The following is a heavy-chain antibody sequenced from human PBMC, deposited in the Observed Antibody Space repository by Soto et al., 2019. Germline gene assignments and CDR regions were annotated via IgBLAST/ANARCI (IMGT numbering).Heavy chain of an antibody. CDR1: GFTFSSYA. CDR3: ALEMATILGDY. Sequence: QVQLVESGGGVVQPGRSLRLSCAASGFTFSSYAMHWVRQAPGKGLEWVAVISYDGSNKYYADSVKGRFTISRDNSKNTLYLQINSLRAEDTAVYYCALEMATILGDYWGQGTLVTVSS. D-gene: IGHD5-12*01. V-gene: IGHV3-30-3*01. J-gene: IGHJ4*02. CDR2: ISYDGSNK.